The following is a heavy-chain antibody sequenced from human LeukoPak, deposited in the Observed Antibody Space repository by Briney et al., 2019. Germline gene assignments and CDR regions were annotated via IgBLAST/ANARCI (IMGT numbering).Heavy chain of an antibody. CDR3: ARVGYSNSYDY. V-gene: IGHV1-8*03. CDR2: MNPNTGNA. D-gene: IGHD1-26*01. Sequence: ASMKVSCKASGYTFTNFDINWVRQATGQGLEWMGWMNPNTGNAGYAQKFQDRVTITWDASIITAYMDLSSLRSEDTAVYYCARVGYSNSYDYWGQGTLVTVSS. CDR1: GYTFTNFD. J-gene: IGHJ4*02.